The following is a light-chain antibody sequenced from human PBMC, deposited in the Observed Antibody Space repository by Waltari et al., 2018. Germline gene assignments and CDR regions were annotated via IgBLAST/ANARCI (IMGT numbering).Light chain of an antibody. CDR2: DTS. CDR1: QSVSNS. CDR3: QQRSNWPLT. V-gene: IGKV3-11*01. Sequence: EIVLTQSPATLSLSPGERAPLSCRASQSVSNSLAWYQQKPGQGPRLLIYDTSNRATGIPARFSGSGSGTEFTLTIGSLEPEDFAVYYCQQRSNWPLTFGGGTKVEIK. J-gene: IGKJ4*01.